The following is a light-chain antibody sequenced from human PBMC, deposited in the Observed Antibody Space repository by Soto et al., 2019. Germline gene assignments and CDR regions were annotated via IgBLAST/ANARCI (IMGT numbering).Light chain of an antibody. J-gene: IGLJ2*01. CDR3: SSYISSTTLVV. Sequence: QSVLTQPASVSGFPGQSITFSCTGTSSDVGGYNYVSWYQQHPGKAPKLMIYDVSNRPSGVSNRFSGSKSDNTASLTISGLQAEDEADYYCSSYISSTTLVVFGGGTKLTVL. V-gene: IGLV2-14*03. CDR1: SSDVGGYNY. CDR2: DVS.